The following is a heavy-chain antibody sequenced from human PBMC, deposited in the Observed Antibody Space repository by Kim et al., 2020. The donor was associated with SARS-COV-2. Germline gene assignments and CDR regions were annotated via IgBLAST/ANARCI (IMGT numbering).Heavy chain of an antibody. CDR3: ATGLALMITFGGGDWYFDL. V-gene: IGHV1-24*01. D-gene: IGHD3-16*01. CDR1: GYTLTELS. Sequence: ASVKVSCKVSGYTLTELSMHWVRQAPGKGLEWMGGFDPEDGETIYAQKFQGRVTMTEDTSTDTAYMELSSLRSEDTAMYYCATGLALMITFGGGDWYFDLWGRGTLVTVSS. CDR2: FDPEDGET. J-gene: IGHJ2*01.